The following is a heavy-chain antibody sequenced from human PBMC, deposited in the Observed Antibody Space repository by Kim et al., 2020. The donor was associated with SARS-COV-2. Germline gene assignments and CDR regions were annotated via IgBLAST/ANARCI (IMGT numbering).Heavy chain of an antibody. D-gene: IGHD2-21*01. CDR1: GFTFSSYV. CDR2: IASTGDST. J-gene: IGHJ4*02. Sequence: GGSLRLSCAASGFTFSSYVMSWVRQAPGKGLEWVSSIASTGDSTFYADSVKGRFTISRDNSKNTVYLPMNSLRADDTAVFYCATGMGDGYNPGGYWGQVT. CDR3: ATGMGDGYNPGGY. V-gene: IGHV3-23*01.